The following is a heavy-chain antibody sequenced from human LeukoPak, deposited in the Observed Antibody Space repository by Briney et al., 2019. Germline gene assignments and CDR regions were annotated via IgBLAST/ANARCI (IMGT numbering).Heavy chain of an antibody. CDR3: AAARGFYYFDY. D-gene: IGHD6-25*01. CDR1: GFTFSSYS. J-gene: IGHJ4*02. CDR2: ISSSSSYI. Sequence: GGFLRLSCAASGFTFSSYSMNWVRQAPGKGLEWVSSISSSSSYIYYADSVKGRFTISRDNAKNSLYLQMNSLRAEDTAVYYCAAARGFYYFDYWGQGTLVTVSS. V-gene: IGHV3-21*01.